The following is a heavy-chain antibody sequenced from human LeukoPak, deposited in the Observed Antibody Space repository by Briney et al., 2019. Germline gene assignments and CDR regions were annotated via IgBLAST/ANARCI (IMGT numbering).Heavy chain of an antibody. D-gene: IGHD3-22*01. J-gene: IGHJ4*02. CDR1: GLTFSSYD. V-gene: IGHV3-74*01. Sequence: GGSLRLSGAASGLTFSSYDMDWVRQAPGEGLGGVSRINSDGSSTSYEDSVKGRFTISRDNAKNTLCLQMNSLRAEDTAVYYCARGNARYYYDSRRLDYWGQGTLVTVSS. CDR2: INSDGSST. CDR3: ARGNARYYYDSRRLDY.